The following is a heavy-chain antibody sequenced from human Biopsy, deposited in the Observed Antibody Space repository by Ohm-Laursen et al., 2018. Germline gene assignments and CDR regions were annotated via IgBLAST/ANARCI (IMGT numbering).Heavy chain of an antibody. CDR3: ARATNSTGWPYYYFYGMDV. D-gene: IGHD2/OR15-2a*01. Sequence: SQTLSLTCTVSGCSISSDYWSWIPQTPGKGLEWIGNIYYSGRTNYNPSLKSRVTISVDTSKNQFSLRLNSVTAAATAVYYGARATNSTGWPYYYFYGMDVWGQGTTVTVSS. CDR1: GCSISSDY. CDR2: IYYSGRT. J-gene: IGHJ6*02. V-gene: IGHV4-59*01.